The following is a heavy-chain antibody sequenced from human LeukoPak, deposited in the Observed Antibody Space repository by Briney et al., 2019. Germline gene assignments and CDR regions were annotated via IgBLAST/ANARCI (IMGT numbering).Heavy chain of an antibody. CDR2: IIDVGDT. J-gene: IGHJ4*02. Sequence: GGSLRLSCAVSGFTLSEHAMSWVRQAPGEGLEWVSGIIDVGDTYYADSVKGRFTISRDNAKNSLYLQMNSLRDEDTAVYYCASSGSYRFDYWGQGTLVTVSS. D-gene: IGHD1-26*01. CDR3: ASSGSYRFDY. V-gene: IGHV3-23*01. CDR1: GFTLSEHA.